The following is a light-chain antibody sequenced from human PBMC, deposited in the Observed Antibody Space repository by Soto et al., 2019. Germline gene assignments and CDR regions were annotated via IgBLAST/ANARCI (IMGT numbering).Light chain of an antibody. CDR1: QSVSSN. CDR3: QQYNNWTPLT. V-gene: IGKV3D-15*01. J-gene: IGKJ4*01. CDR2: GAS. Sequence: EIVMTQSPAALSVSPGERATLSCRASQSVSSNLAWYQQKPGQAPRLLVYGASTRATGIPARLSGSASGTEFTLNISSLQSEDFAVYYCQQYNNWTPLTFGGGNKVEIQ.